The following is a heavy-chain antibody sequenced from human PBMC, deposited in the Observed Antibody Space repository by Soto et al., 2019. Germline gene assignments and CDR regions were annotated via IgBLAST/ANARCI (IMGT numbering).Heavy chain of an antibody. CDR2: ISAYNGNT. J-gene: IGHJ1*01. D-gene: IGHD3-22*01. CDR3: ARAVDYYDSSGYYTHEYFQH. Sequence: GASVKVSCKASGGTFSSYAISWVRQAPGQGLEWMGWISAYNGNTNYAQKIQGRVTMTTDTSTSTAYMELRSLRSDDTAVYYCARAVDYYDSSGYYTHEYFQHWGQGTLVTVSS. CDR1: GGTFSSYA. V-gene: IGHV1-18*01.